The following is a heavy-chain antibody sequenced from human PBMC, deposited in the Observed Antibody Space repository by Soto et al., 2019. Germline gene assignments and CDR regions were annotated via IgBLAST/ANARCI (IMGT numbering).Heavy chain of an antibody. CDR3: ARSLGRMLARKYGMGV. Sequence: QVQLVESGGGVVQPGRSLRLSCAASGFTFSSYGMHWVRQAPGKGLEWVAVIWYDGSNKYYADSVKGRFTISRDNSKNTLYVQMNSLRAEETDVYYFARSLGRMLARKYGMGVWGQGTTVTVSS. CDR1: GFTFSSYG. D-gene: IGHD2-8*01. J-gene: IGHJ6*02. V-gene: IGHV3-33*01. CDR2: IWYDGSNK.